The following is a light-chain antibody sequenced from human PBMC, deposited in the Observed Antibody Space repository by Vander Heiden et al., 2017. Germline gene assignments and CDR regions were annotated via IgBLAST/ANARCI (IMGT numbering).Light chain of an antibody. V-gene: IGKV1-9*01. CDR2: AAS. CDR3: QQLNSFPFT. J-gene: IGKJ3*01. CDR1: QNISSY. Sequence: DIQLTQSPSFPSASVGDRVTTSCRANQNISSYLAWYQQKPGKAPKRLIGAASTLQSGVPARFSGSGSGTEFTLTISSLQAEDFAAYCCQQLNSFPFTFGPGTKVDIK.